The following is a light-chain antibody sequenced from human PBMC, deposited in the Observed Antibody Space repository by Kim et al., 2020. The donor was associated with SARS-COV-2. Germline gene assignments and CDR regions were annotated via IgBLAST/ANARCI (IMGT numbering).Light chain of an antibody. Sequence: APITGKSRQSVLPTSSNKKCRALYQQKPRQPPMLLIYWASTRESGVPDRFSGSGSGTDFTLTISSLQAEDVAIYYCQQYSSTPLTFGGGTKVDIK. J-gene: IGKJ4*01. V-gene: IGKV4-1*01. CDR3: QQYSSTPLT. CDR1: QSVLPTSSNKKC. CDR2: WAS.